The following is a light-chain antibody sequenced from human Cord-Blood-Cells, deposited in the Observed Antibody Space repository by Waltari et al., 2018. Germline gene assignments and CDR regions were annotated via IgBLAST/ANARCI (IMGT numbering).Light chain of an antibody. Sequence: SSELTQDPAVSVALGQTVRITCQGDSLRSYYASWYQQKPGQAPVPVIYGKNNRPSGIPDRFSGSSSGNTPSMTITGAQAEDEADYYCNSRDSSGNHWVFGGGTKLTVL. CDR3: NSRDSSGNHWV. J-gene: IGLJ3*02. CDR2: GKN. V-gene: IGLV3-19*01. CDR1: SLRSYY.